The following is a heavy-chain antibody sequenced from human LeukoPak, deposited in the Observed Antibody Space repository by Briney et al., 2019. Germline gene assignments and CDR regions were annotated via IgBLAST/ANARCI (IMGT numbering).Heavy chain of an antibody. CDR3: ARPVVLTGYDYGY. Sequence: SETLSLTCTVSGYSISSGYYWGWIRQPPGKGLEWIGSIYHSGSTYYNPSLKSRVTISVDTSKNQFSLKLSSVTAADTAVYYCARPVVLTGYDYGYWGQGTLVTVSS. V-gene: IGHV4-38-2*02. J-gene: IGHJ4*02. CDR2: IYHSGST. CDR1: GYSISSGYY. D-gene: IGHD3-9*01.